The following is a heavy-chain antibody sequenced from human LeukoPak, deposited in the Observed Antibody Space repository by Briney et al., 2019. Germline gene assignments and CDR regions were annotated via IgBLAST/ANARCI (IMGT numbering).Heavy chain of an antibody. J-gene: IGHJ4*02. V-gene: IGHV3-21*01. D-gene: IGHD2-2*01. CDR2: ISSSSDHI. Sequence: PGGSLRLTCAASGSTFSSYSMNWVRQAPGKGLECVSSISSSSDHIAYADSVKGRFTISRDNAKNALYLQVNSLRAEDMAVYYCARGIVPSAFDYWGQGTLVTVSS. CDR1: GSTFSSYS. CDR3: ARGIVPSAFDY.